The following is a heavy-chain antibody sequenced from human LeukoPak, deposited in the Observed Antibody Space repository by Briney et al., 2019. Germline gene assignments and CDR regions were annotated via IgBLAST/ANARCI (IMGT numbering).Heavy chain of an antibody. CDR1: GFTFSDYW. V-gene: IGHV3-74*01. CDR2: INSDGRST. Sequence: GGSLRHTLPASGFTFSDYWMHWVRQAPGKGLVWVSRINSDGRSTSYADSVKGRFTISRDNAKNTLYLQMNSLRAEDTALYYCARASDIVATILFDFWGERTLVTVSS. D-gene: IGHD5-12*01. J-gene: IGHJ4*02. CDR3: ARASDIVATILFDF.